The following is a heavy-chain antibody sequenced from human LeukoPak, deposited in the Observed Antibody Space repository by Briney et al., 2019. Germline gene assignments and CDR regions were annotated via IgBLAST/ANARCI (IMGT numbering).Heavy chain of an antibody. CDR1: GGSISSYY. CDR3: ARELRFSSYYYYMDV. D-gene: IGHD3-3*01. CDR2: IYYSGST. J-gene: IGHJ6*03. V-gene: IGHV4-59*01. Sequence: PSETLSLTCTVSGGSISSYYWSWIRQPPGKGLEWIGYIYYSGSTNYNPSLKSRVTISVDASKNQFSLKLGSVTAADTAVYYCARELRFSSYYYYMDVWGKGTTVTVSS.